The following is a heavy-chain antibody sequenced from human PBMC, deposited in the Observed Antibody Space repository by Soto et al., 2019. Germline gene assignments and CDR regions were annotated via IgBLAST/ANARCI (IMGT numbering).Heavy chain of an antibody. CDR3: AREVGIAAAGSGSPIYYYYGMDV. Sequence: SQTLSLTCAISGDSVSSNSAAWNWIRQSPSRGLEWLGRTYYRSKWYNDYAVSVKSRITINPDTSKNQFSLQLNSVTPEDTAVYYCAREVGIAAAGSGSPIYYYYGMDVRGQGTTVTVSS. V-gene: IGHV6-1*01. D-gene: IGHD6-13*01. J-gene: IGHJ6*02. CDR1: GDSVSSNSAA. CDR2: TYYRSKWYN.